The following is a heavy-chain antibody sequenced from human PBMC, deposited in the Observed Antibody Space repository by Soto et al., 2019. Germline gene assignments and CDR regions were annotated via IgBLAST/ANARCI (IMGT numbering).Heavy chain of an antibody. Sequence: QVQLVQSGTEVKKPGASVKVSCKASGYTFTSYGISWVRQAPGQGLEWMGWISAYNGNTNYAQKLQGRVTMTTDTATGTAYMELRSLRSDDTAVYYCARSGLRYDGSGYDRHWGRGTLVTVSS. CDR2: ISAYNGNT. CDR3: ARSGLRYDGSGYDRH. CDR1: GYTFTSYG. V-gene: IGHV1-18*01. J-gene: IGHJ4*02. D-gene: IGHD3-22*01.